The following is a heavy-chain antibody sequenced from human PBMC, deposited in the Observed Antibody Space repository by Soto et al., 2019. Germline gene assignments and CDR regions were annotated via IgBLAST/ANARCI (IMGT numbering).Heavy chain of an antibody. D-gene: IGHD4-17*01. CDR2: ISFDGSNK. CDR3: AKDLRSGRDYGDYDGKDY. Sequence: GGSLRLSCAASGFTFSRYGMHWVRQAPGKGLEWVAVISFDGSNKYYADSVKCRFSISRDNSKKTLYLQMNSLRNEDTAVYYCAKDLRSGRDYGDYDGKDYWGQGTLVTVSS. CDR1: GFTFSRYG. V-gene: IGHV3-30*18. J-gene: IGHJ4*02.